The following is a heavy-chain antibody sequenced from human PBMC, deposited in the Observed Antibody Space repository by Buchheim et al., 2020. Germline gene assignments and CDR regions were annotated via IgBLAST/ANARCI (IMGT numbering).Heavy chain of an antibody. V-gene: IGHV3-30*04. D-gene: IGHD3-10*01. Sequence: QVRLVDSGGGVVQPGRSLRLSCAASGFTFSTDAMHWVRQAPGKGLEWVAVISDDGNFKYYADSVKGRFTISRDNSKNMVYLQMNSLRTEDTAAYYCAKDMVRGINAFDYWGQGTL. J-gene: IGHJ4*02. CDR2: ISDDGNFK. CDR3: AKDMVRGINAFDY. CDR1: GFTFSTDA.